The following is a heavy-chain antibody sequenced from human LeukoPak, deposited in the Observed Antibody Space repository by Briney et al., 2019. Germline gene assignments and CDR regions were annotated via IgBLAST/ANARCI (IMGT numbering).Heavy chain of an antibody. CDR3: ARDTVWSHDY. J-gene: IGHJ4*02. CDR1: GFTFSSYS. V-gene: IGHV3-48*01. CDR2: ISSSSSTI. D-gene: IGHD1-1*01. Sequence: GGSLRLSCAASGFTFSSYSMNWVRQAPGKGLEWVSYISSSSSTIYYADSVKGRFTISRDNAKNSLFLEMNSLRAEDTAVYYCARDTVWSHDYWGQGTLVTVSS.